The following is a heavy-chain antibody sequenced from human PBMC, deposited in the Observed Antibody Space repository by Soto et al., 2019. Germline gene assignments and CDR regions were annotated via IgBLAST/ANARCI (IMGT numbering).Heavy chain of an antibody. J-gene: IGHJ6*02. Sequence: EVQLLESGGGLVQPGGSLRLSCAASGFTFSSYAMSWVRQAPGKGLEWVSAISGSGGSTYYADSVKGRFTISRDNSKTTLYLQMNSLRAEDTAVYYCAKVLTALNYYYGMDVWGQGTTVTVSS. CDR1: GFTFSSYA. CDR3: AKVLTALNYYYGMDV. D-gene: IGHD5-18*01. CDR2: ISGSGGST. V-gene: IGHV3-23*01.